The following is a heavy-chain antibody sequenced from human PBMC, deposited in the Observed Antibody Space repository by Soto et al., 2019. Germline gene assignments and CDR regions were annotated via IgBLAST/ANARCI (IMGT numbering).Heavy chain of an antibody. D-gene: IGHD3-10*01. CDR2: SSTSGMST. Sequence: PGGSLRLSCVVSGIDFSNYSMTWVRQAPGKGLEWVAISSTSGMSTYHAASVRGRFTLSRXXSKNTLYLQMNSLRAEGTAVYYCAKGGVDYYGSGSYFLSKPVSHRGYYYYGMDVWGQGTTVTVPS. V-gene: IGHV3-23*01. J-gene: IGHJ6*02. CDR1: GIDFSNYS. CDR3: AKGGVDYYGSGSYFLSKPVSHRGYYYYGMDV.